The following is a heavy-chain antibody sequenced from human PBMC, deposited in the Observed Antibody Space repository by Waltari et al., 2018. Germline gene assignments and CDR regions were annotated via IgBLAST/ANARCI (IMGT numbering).Heavy chain of an antibody. Sequence: QLQLQESGPGLVKPSGILSLTCAVSGDPMSSTYWWSWVRQPPGKGLEWMGQVHGSGKTNYSPSFASRVTISLDTYNKQFSLKVTSATAADTAVYYCARDRGRGLYLDSWGPGTLVTVS. CDR2: VHGSGKT. V-gene: IGHV4-4*02. D-gene: IGHD2-15*01. CDR1: GDPMSSTYW. CDR3: ARDRGRGLYLDS. J-gene: IGHJ4*02.